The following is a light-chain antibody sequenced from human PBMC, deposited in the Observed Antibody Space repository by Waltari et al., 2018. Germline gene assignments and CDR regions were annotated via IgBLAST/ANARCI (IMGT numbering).Light chain of an antibody. J-gene: IGKJ4*01. CDR3: QQYDGEVVT. CDR2: GTS. Sequence: IVLTQSPGTLSLSPRERATLSRRASQSVTSISLTWYQKKVGQAPRLRIYGTSSRATGIPDRFSGSGSGTEFTLTISRLEPEDFAVYYCQQYDGEVVTFGGGTKVEI. V-gene: IGKV3-20*01. CDR1: QSVTSIS.